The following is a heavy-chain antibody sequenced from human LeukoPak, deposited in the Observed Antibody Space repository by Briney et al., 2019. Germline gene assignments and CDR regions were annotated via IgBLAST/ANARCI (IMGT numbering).Heavy chain of an antibody. CDR3: AREWYDYGGDSEGY. Sequence: GGSLRLSCVGSGSTFNGHWLTWVRQAPGRGLEWVASIKEDGRQAYYMDSVKDRFTISRDNSKKSLYLQMNSLRIEDTAVYYCAREWYDYGGDSEGYWGQGTLVTVSS. V-gene: IGHV3-7*01. CDR2: IKEDGRQA. CDR1: GSTFNGHW. J-gene: IGHJ4*02. D-gene: IGHD4-23*01.